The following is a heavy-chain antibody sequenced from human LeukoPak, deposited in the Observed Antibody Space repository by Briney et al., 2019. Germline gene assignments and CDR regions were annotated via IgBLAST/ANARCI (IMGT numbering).Heavy chain of an antibody. J-gene: IGHJ6*03. CDR3: ARGSGYSYGTPYYYYYMDV. CDR1: GYTFTSYY. Sequence: GASVKVSCKASGYTFTSYYMHWVRQAPGQGLEWMGWINPNSGGTNYAQKFQGRVTMTRDTSISTAYMELSRLRSDDTAVYYCARGSGYSYGTPYYYYYMDVWGKGTTVTVSS. CDR2: INPNSGGT. V-gene: IGHV1-2*02. D-gene: IGHD5-18*01.